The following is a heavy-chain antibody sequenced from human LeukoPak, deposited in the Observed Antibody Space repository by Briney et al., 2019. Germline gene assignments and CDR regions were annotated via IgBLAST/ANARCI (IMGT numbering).Heavy chain of an antibody. CDR1: GGSFSGYY. CDR3: ARPTYYYDSSGGTSLNWFDP. Sequence: SETLSLTCAVYGGSFSGYYWSWIRQPPGKGLEWIGEINHSGSTNYNPPLKSRVTISVDTSKNQFSLKLSSVTAADTAVYYCARPTYYYDSSGGTSLNWFDPWGQGTLVTVSS. J-gene: IGHJ5*02. D-gene: IGHD3-22*01. V-gene: IGHV4-34*01. CDR2: INHSGST.